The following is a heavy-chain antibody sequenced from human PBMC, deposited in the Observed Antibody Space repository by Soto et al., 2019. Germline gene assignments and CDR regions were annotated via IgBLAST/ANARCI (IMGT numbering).Heavy chain of an antibody. Sequence: GGSLRLSCAASGFTFSDYYMSWIRQAPGKRLEWVSYISSSSSYTNYADSVKGRFTISRDNAKNSLYLQMNSLRAEDTAVYYCARDRTSYGEISYYFDYWGQGTLVTVSS. CDR3: ARDRTSYGEISYYFDY. V-gene: IGHV3-11*06. D-gene: IGHD5-18*01. CDR1: GFTFSDYY. J-gene: IGHJ4*01. CDR2: ISSSSSYT.